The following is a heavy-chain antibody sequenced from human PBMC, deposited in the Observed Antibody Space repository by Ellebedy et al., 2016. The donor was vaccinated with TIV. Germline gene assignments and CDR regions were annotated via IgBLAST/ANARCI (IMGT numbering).Heavy chain of an antibody. CDR3: AKGPSLYCSGGTCYVDY. CDR1: GFTFSSYA. Sequence: GGSLRLFXAASGFTFSSYAMSWVRQAPGKGLEWVSRISGNSISTYYADSVKGRFTISRDYSKNTLHLQMNSLRAEDTAVYYCAKGPSLYCSGGTCYVDYWGQGTLVTVSS. D-gene: IGHD2-15*01. J-gene: IGHJ4*02. CDR2: ISGNSIST. V-gene: IGHV3-23*01.